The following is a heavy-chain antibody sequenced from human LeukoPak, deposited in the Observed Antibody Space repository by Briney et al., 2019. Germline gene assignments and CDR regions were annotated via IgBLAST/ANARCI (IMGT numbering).Heavy chain of an antibody. V-gene: IGHV1-18*01. Sequence: ASVKVSCKASGYTFTSYGISWVRQAPGQGLEWMGWISAYNGNTNYAQKLRGRVTMTTDTSTSTAYMELRSLRSDDTAVYYCARGPLPWYDFWSGYYTNWFDPWGQGTLVTVSS. D-gene: IGHD3-3*01. CDR3: ARGPLPWYDFWSGYYTNWFDP. J-gene: IGHJ5*02. CDR2: ISAYNGNT. CDR1: GYTFTSYG.